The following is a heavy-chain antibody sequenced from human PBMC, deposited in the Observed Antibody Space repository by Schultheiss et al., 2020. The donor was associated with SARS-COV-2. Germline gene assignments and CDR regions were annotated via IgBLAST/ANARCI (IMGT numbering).Heavy chain of an antibody. V-gene: IGHV6-1*01. D-gene: IGHD2-15*01. J-gene: IGHJ5*02. Sequence: SQTLSLTCAISGDSVSSNSAAWNWIRQSPSRGLEWLGRTYYRSKWYNDYAVSVKSRITINPDTSKNQFSLQLNSVTPEDTAVYYCATERGYCSGGSCYAGAPSIDPWGQGTLVTVSS. CDR2: TYYRSKWYN. CDR1: GDSVSSNSAA. CDR3: ATERGYCSGGSCYAGAPSIDP.